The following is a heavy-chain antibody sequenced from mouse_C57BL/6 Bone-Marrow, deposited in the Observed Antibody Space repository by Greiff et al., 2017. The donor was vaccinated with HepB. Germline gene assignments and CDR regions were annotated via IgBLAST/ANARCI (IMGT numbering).Heavy chain of an antibody. Sequence: VKLQESGAELVRPGASVTLSCKASGYTFTDYEMHWVKQTPVHGLEWIGAIDPETGGTAYNQKFKGKAILTADKSSSTAYMELRSLTSEDSAVYYCTRGTTVDYYAMDYWGQGTSVTVSS. CDR3: TRGTTVDYYAMDY. J-gene: IGHJ4*01. D-gene: IGHD1-1*01. V-gene: IGHV1-15*01. CDR1: GYTFTDYE. CDR2: IDPETGGT.